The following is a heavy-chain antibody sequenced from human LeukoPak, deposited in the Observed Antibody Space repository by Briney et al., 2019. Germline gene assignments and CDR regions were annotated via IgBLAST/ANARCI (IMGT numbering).Heavy chain of an antibody. Sequence: SETLSLTCAVYGGSFSGYYWSWIRQPPGKGLEWIGEINHSGSTNYNPSLKSRVTISVDTSKDQFSLKLSSVTAADTAVYYCARDLEDSSGWYRWDYWGQGTLVTVSS. J-gene: IGHJ4*02. CDR1: GGSFSGYY. V-gene: IGHV4-34*01. D-gene: IGHD6-19*01. CDR2: INHSGST. CDR3: ARDLEDSSGWYRWDY.